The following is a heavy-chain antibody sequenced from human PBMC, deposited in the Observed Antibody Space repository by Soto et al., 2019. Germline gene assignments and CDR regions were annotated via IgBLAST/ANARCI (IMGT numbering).Heavy chain of an antibody. CDR1: GFSFSTSN. Sequence: GGSLRLSCTASGFSFSTSNMNWVRQAPGRGLEWVSFITSDSEVIRYAESVRGRFTISRDNAKNSLYLQMSSLGAEDTAVYYCARGLGSSWFFLWGQGTLVTVSS. D-gene: IGHD6-13*01. CDR2: ITSDSEVI. J-gene: IGHJ4*02. V-gene: IGHV3-48*01. CDR3: ARGLGSSWFFL.